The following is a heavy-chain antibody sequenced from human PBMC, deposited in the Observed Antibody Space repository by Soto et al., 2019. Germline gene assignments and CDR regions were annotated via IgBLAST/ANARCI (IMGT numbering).Heavy chain of an antibody. D-gene: IGHD2-15*01. J-gene: IGHJ4*02. Sequence: QVQLQESGPGLVKPSQTLSLTCTVSGGSISSGGYYWSWIRQHPVKGLEWIGYIYYSGSTYYNPSIKSRVTISVDTSKNQFSLKLSSVTAADTAVYYCARDHCGGGGGSCYFVYWGQGTLVTVSS. CDR3: ARDHCGGGGGSCYFVY. CDR2: IYYSGST. CDR1: GGSISSGGYY. V-gene: IGHV4-31*03.